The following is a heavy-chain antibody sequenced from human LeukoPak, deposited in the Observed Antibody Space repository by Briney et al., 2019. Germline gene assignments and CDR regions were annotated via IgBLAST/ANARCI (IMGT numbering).Heavy chain of an antibody. D-gene: IGHD3-3*01. Sequence: PGGSLRLSCAASGFTFSSYSMNWVRQAPGKGLEWVSSISSSSSYIYYADSVKGRLTISRDNAKNSLYLQMNSLRAEDTAVYYCARDSITIFGVVIIPIGAFDIWGQGTMVTVSS. J-gene: IGHJ3*02. CDR1: GFTFSSYS. V-gene: IGHV3-21*01. CDR2: ISSSSSYI. CDR3: ARDSITIFGVVIIPIGAFDI.